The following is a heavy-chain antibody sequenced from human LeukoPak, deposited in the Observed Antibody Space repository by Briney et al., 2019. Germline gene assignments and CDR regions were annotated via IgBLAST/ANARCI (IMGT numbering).Heavy chain of an antibody. CDR3: ASPRIEWLVDAFDI. CDR1: GFTFSSFS. CDR2: ISSSSSTI. V-gene: IGHV3-48*04. Sequence: GGSLRLSCAASGFTFSSFSMNWVRQAPGKGLEWVSYISSSSSTIYYADSVKGRFTISRDNAKNSLYLQMNSLRAEDTAVYYCASPRIEWLVDAFDIWGQGTMVTVSS. J-gene: IGHJ3*02. D-gene: IGHD6-19*01.